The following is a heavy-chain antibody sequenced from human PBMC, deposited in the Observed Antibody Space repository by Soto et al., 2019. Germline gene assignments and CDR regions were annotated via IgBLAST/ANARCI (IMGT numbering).Heavy chain of an antibody. CDR2: INHSGST. CDR3: ARVSVVAAITYYYYYMDV. V-gene: IGHV4-34*01. D-gene: IGHD2-15*01. Sequence: SETLSLTCAVYGGSFSGYYWSWIRQPPGKGLEWIGEINHSGSTNYNPSLKSRVTISVDTSKNQFSLRLGSVTAADTAVYYCARVSVVAAITYYYYYMDVWGKGTTVTVSS. CDR1: GGSFSGYY. J-gene: IGHJ6*03.